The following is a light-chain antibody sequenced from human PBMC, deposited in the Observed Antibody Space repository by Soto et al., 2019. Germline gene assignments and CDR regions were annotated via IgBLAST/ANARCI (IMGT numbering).Light chain of an antibody. V-gene: IGLV1-44*01. CDR2: SNH. J-gene: IGLJ3*02. CDR3: ATWDDTLNGVV. CDR1: SSNIGNNT. Sequence: QAVLTQPPSASGTPGQRVSISCSGSSSNIGNNTVNWYQQLPGTTPKLLMYSNHQRPSGVPDRFSGSKSGTSASLAISGLQSEYEAHYYCATWDDTLNGVVFGGGTKLTV.